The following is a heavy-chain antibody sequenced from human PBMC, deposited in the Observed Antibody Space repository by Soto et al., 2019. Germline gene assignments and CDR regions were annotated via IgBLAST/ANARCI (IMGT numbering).Heavy chain of an antibody. J-gene: IGHJ6*02. CDR3: ANPRRWSGSYLHYGMDV. CDR1: GFTFSSYA. CDR2: ISGSGGST. Sequence: EVQLLESGGGLVQPGGSLRLSCAASGFTFSSYAMSWVRQAPGKGLEWVSAISGSGGSTYYADSVKGRFTISRDNSKNTLYLQMNSLRAEDTAVYYGANPRRWSGSYLHYGMDVWGQGTTVTVS. D-gene: IGHD1-26*01. V-gene: IGHV3-23*01.